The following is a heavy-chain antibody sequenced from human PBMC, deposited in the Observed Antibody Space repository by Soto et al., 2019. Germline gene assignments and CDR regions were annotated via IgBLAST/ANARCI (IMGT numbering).Heavy chain of an antibody. CDR2: ISYDGSNK. CDR1: GFTFSSYA. CDR3: ARDGNGDYVFGVFDY. J-gene: IGHJ4*02. Sequence: QVQLVESGGRVVQPGRSLRLSCAASGFTFSSYAMHWVRQAPGKGLEWVAVISYDGSNKYYADSVKGRFTISRDNSTNTLYLQMNSLRAEDTAVYYCARDGNGDYVFGVFDYWGQGTLVTVSS. V-gene: IGHV3-30-3*01. D-gene: IGHD3-3*01.